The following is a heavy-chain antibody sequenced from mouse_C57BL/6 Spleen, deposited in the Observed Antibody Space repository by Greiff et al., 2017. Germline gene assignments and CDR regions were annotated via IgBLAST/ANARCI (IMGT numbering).Heavy chain of an antibody. CDR2: INPNNGGT. CDR1: GYTFTDYN. V-gene: IGHV1-18*01. Sequence: EVKLQQSGPELVKPGASVKIPCKASGYTFTDYNMDWVKQSHGKSLEWIGDINPNNGGTIYNQKFKGKATLTVDKSSSTAYMELRSLTSEDTAVYYCARGHYWYFDVWGTGTTVTVSS. CDR3: ARGHYWYFDV. J-gene: IGHJ1*03.